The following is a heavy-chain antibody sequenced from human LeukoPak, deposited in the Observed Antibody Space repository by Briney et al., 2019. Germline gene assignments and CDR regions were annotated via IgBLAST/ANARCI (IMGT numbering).Heavy chain of an antibody. CDR3: ARISSDSISYYDH. V-gene: IGHV3-74*01. CDR2: INSEGSTI. J-gene: IGHJ4*02. CDR1: GFTFSSYW. D-gene: IGHD3-22*01. Sequence: GGSLRLSCAASGFTFSSYWMHWVRQAPGKGLVWVSRINSEGSTISYADSVKGRFTISRDNAKNTLFLQMNSLRAEDTAVYYCARISSDSISYYDHWGQGTLVTVSS.